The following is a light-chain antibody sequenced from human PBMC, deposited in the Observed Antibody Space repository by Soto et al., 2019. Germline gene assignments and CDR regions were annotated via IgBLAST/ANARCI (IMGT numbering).Light chain of an antibody. CDR3: QQYNSMLS. CDR1: QDVSRN. CDR2: DAS. J-gene: IGKJ4*01. Sequence: DIQMTQSPSSLSASERDRVTITCQSSQDVSRNLNWFQQKPGEAPQLLIYDASNLERGVPSRFSGSGSGTDFTLTISSLQPEDVATYYCQQYNSMLSFGGGTEVEIK. V-gene: IGKV1-33*01.